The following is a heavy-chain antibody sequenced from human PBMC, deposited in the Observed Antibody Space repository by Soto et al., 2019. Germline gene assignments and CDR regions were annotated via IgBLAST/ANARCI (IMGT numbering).Heavy chain of an antibody. Sequence: PSETLSLTCTVSGGSISGYYWSWIRHPPGKGLEWIGNIYYSGSTNYNPSLKSRVTISVDTSKNQFSLKLSSVTAADTAVYYGARVYNSGLDWFDPWGPGALVSVCS. V-gene: IGHV4-59*01. CDR1: GGSISGYY. D-gene: IGHD6-19*01. CDR3: ARVYNSGLDWFDP. J-gene: IGHJ5*02. CDR2: IYYSGST.